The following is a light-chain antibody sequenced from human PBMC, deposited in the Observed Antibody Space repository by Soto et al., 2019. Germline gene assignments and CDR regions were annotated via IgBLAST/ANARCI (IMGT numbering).Light chain of an antibody. Sequence: QSALTQPASVSGSPGQSITISCTGTISDVGGYNFVSWYQQYPGKAPKLMLCDVSNRPSGVSNRFSGSKSGNTASLTISGLQAADEADYFCSSFTSSMTNVFGSGTKVTVL. J-gene: IGLJ1*01. CDR3: SSFTSSMTNV. CDR1: ISDVGGYNF. CDR2: DVS. V-gene: IGLV2-14*03.